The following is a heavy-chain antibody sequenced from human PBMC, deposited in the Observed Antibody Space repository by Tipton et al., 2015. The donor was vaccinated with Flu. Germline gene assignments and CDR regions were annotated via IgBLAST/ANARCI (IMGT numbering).Heavy chain of an antibody. D-gene: IGHD3-10*01. CDR2: IFNSGTT. Sequence: TLSLTCAVYGGSFSAYYWSWIRQPPGKGLEWIGNIFNSGTTNYNPSLQSRVTISVDTSKNQFSLEVNSVTAADTAVYYCARVPFGSGTYYKTDPFDIWGQGTMVTVSS. V-gene: IGHV4-34*12. J-gene: IGHJ3*02. CDR3: ARVPFGSGTYYKTDPFDI. CDR1: GGSFSAYY.